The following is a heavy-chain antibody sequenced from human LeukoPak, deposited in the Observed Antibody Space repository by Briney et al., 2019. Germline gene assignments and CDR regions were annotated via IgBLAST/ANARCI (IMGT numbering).Heavy chain of an antibody. J-gene: IGHJ6*03. Sequence: ASVKVSRTASGYTFSSYDINWVRQAAGQGLEWMGWMNPKTGNTGYAQKFQGRLSFTRNTSINTAYMELSSLRSEDTAVYYCAFGYYYYYMDVWGKGTTVTVSS. CDR2: MNPKTGNT. CDR1: GYTFSSYD. V-gene: IGHV1-8*01. D-gene: IGHD3-16*01. CDR3: AFGYYYYYMDV.